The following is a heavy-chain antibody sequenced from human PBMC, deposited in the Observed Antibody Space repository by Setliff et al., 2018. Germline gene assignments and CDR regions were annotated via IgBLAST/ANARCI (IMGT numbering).Heavy chain of an antibody. CDR3: ARSMFSGYRPLGGKYSMDV. D-gene: IGHD3-22*01. CDR2: IWDNGGNK. J-gene: IGHJ6*03. V-gene: IGHV3-33*08. Sequence: GGSLRLSCAASGFTFSSYRMHWVRQAPGKGLEWVAVIWDNGGNKYHADSVKGRFTISRDNSKNTLYLQMNSLRPEDTAVYYCARSMFSGYRPLGGKYSMDVWGKGTMVTVSS. CDR1: GFTFSSYR.